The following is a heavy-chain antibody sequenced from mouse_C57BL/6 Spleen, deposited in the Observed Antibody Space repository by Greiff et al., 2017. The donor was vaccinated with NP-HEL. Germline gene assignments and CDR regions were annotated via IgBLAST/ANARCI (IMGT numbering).Heavy chain of an antibody. CDR1: GFSLTSYG. CDR2: IWSDGST. D-gene: IGHD2-3*01. V-gene: IGHV2-6*03. J-gene: IGHJ4*01. CDR3: ARGGGYYVGYAMDY. Sequence: VKLVESGPGLVAPSQSLSITCTVSGFSLTSYGVHWVRQPPGKGLEWLVVIWSDGSTTYNSALNSRLSISKDNSTSQGSLNMNSLQPNDTAMYYCARGGGYYVGYAMDYWGQGTSVTVSS.